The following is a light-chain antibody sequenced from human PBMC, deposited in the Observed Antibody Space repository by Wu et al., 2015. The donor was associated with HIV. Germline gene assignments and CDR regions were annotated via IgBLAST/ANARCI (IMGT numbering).Light chain of an antibody. Sequence: DIHMTQSPSSLSASVGDRVTITCQANQNIKNYLNWYHQKPGKAPNLLIYDASILETGVLSRFSGSGSGTDFTLTISGLQSEDIGTYYCQQYDNLRLSFGPGTKVELK. V-gene: IGKV1-33*01. CDR1: QNIKNY. CDR3: QQYDNLRLS. CDR2: DAS. J-gene: IGKJ3*01.